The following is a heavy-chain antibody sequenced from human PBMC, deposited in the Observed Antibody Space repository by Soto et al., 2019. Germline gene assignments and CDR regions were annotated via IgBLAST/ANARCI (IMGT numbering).Heavy chain of an antibody. V-gene: IGHV4-34*01. D-gene: IGHD1-7*01. CDR1: GGSLSGYY. CDR2: INHSGST. J-gene: IGHJ5*02. Sequence: PSETLSLTCAVYGGSLSGYYWSWIRQPPGKGLEWIGEINHSGSTNYNPSLKSRVTISVDTSKNQFSLKLSSVTAADTAVYYCARGRELRSRGWFDPWGQGTLVTVTS. CDR3: ARGRELRSRGWFDP.